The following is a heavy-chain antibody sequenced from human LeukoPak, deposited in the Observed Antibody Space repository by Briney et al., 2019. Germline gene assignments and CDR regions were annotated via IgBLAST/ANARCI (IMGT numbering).Heavy chain of an antibody. CDR1: GFTFSSYG. Sequence: PGGSLRLSCAASGFTFSSYGMHWGRQAPGKGLEWVAVISYDGSNKYYADSVKGRFTISRDNSKNTLYLQMNSLRAEDTAVYYCAKARGRRLLGYFDYWGQGTLVTVSS. CDR2: ISYDGSNK. D-gene: IGHD3-16*01. V-gene: IGHV3-30*18. J-gene: IGHJ4*02. CDR3: AKARGRRLLGYFDY.